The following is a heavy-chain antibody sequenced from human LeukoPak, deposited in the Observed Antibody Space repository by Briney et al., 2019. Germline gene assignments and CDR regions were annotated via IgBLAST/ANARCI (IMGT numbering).Heavy chain of an antibody. J-gene: IGHJ4*02. CDR3: ARDGGATTSYFDY. Sequence: PGGSLRLSCAASGFPFSSYWMHSVRQAPGKGLVWVSRINSDGSSTSHADSVKGRFTISRDNAKNTLYLQMNSLRAEDTAVYYCARDGGATTSYFDYLGQGTLVTVSS. D-gene: IGHD5-24*01. CDR2: INSDGSST. V-gene: IGHV3-74*01. CDR1: GFPFSSYW.